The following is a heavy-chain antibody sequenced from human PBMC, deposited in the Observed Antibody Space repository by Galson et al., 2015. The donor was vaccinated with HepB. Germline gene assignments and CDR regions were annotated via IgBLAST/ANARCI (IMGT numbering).Heavy chain of an antibody. CDR2: INAGNGNT. D-gene: IGHD2-15*01. Sequence: SVKVSCKASGYTFTSYAMHWVRQAPGQRLEWMGWINAGNGNTKYSQKFQGRVTITRDTSASTAYMELSSLRSEDTAVYYCARTGGMVVAAINWFDPWGQGTLVTVSS. CDR3: ARTGGMVVAAINWFDP. V-gene: IGHV1-3*01. CDR1: GYTFTSYA. J-gene: IGHJ5*02.